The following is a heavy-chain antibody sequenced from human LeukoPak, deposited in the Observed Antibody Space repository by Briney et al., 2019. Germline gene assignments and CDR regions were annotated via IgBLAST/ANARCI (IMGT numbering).Heavy chain of an antibody. V-gene: IGHV3-21*01. D-gene: IGHD6-13*01. CDR1: GFTFSSYS. CDR2: ISSSSSYI. CDR3: ARWGSSWLLDY. J-gene: IGHJ4*02. Sequence: GGSLRLSCAASGFTFSSYSVNWVRQAPGKGLEWVSSISSSSSYIYYADSVKGRFTISRDNAKNSLYLQMNSLRAEDTVVYYCARWGSSWLLDYWGQGTLVTVSS.